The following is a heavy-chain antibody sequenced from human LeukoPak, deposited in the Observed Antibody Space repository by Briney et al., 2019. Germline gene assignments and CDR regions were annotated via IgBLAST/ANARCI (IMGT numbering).Heavy chain of an antibody. CDR2: ISSTGNT. Sequence: SETLSLTCTVPGASITRSFWTWVRQTPEKGLEWIGYISSTGNTNYNPSLGSRVTMSVDTSNNQFSLDLKSVTAADTAVYYCATATAFYCIDHWGQGTLVTVSS. V-gene: IGHV4-4*08. CDR3: ATATAFYCIDH. D-gene: IGHD2-21*02. CDR1: GASITRSF. J-gene: IGHJ4*02.